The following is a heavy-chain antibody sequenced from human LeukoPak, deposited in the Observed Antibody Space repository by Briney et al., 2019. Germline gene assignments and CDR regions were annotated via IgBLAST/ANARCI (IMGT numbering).Heavy chain of an antibody. Sequence: GGSLRLSCAASGFTFSSYAMSWVRQAPGKGLEWVSAISGSGGSTYYADSVKGRFTTSRDNSKNTLYLQMNSLRVEDTAVYYCAKYSSSWYLTGYFDYWGQGTLVTVSS. V-gene: IGHV3-23*01. CDR2: ISGSGGST. CDR3: AKYSSSWYLTGYFDY. D-gene: IGHD6-13*01. CDR1: GFTFSSYA. J-gene: IGHJ4*02.